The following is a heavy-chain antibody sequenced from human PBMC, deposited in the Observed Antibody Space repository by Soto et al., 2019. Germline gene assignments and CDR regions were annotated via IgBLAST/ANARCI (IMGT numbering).Heavy chain of an antibody. CDR3: ARDSRIDAFDI. CDR1: GGSFSGYY. CDR2: INHSGST. J-gene: IGHJ3*02. V-gene: IGHV4-34*01. Sequence: SETLSLTCAVYGGSFSGYYWSWIRQPPGKGLEWIGEINHSGSTNYNPSLKSRVTISVDTSKNQFSLKLSSVTAADTAVYYCARDSRIDAFDIWGQGTMVTVS. D-gene: IGHD6-13*01.